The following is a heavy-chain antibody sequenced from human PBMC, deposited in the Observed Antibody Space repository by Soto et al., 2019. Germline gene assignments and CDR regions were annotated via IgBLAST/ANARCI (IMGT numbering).Heavy chain of an antibody. D-gene: IGHD2-8*02. CDR2: IYPGDSDT. CDR1: GYTFTSHW. CDR3: VTVGLVGSNSLTIAWFDP. V-gene: IGHV5-51*01. Sequence: PGESLKISCMGSGYTFTSHWIGWVRQMPGKGLEGLRIIYPGDSDTRYSPSFQGQATISADNPIRTAYLQWNSLNASDTARYYGVTVGLVGSNSLTIAWFDPWGPGTLVTVSS. J-gene: IGHJ5*02.